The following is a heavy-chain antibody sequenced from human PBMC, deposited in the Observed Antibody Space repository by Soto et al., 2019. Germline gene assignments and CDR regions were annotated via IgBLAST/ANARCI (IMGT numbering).Heavy chain of an antibody. Sequence: PGGSLRLSCAASGFTFDDYSIHWVRQAPWRGLEWVSLISWDGGSTYYADSVKGGCTIYRENSKNSLYLQMNSLRAEDTALYYSAKGAGGAAAGTYYYYGIDILGQRTTVTVYS. CDR1: GFTFDDYS. CDR3: AKGAGGAAAGTYYYYGIDI. J-gene: IGHJ6*02. D-gene: IGHD6-13*01. CDR2: ISWDGGST. V-gene: IGHV3-43D*04.